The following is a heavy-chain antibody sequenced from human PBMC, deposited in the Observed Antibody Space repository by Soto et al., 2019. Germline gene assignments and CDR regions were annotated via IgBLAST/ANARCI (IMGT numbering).Heavy chain of an antibody. V-gene: IGHV1-24*01. CDR2: FDPEDGET. J-gene: IGHJ4*02. Sequence: QVQLVQSGAEVKKPGASVKVSCKVSGYTLTELSMHWVRQAPGKGFEWMGGFDPEDGETIYAQKFQGRVTMTEDTSTDTAYMELSSLRSEDTAVYYCATDPNIYCSGGSCYSVWGQGTLVTVSS. CDR1: GYTLTELS. CDR3: ATDPNIYCSGGSCYSV. D-gene: IGHD2-15*01.